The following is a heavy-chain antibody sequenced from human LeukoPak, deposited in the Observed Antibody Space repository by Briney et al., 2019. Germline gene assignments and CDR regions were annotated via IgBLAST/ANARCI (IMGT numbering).Heavy chain of an antibody. CDR2: IYYSGST. D-gene: IGHD2-2*02. Sequence: SQTLSLTCTVSGGSISSGDYYWSWIRQPPGKGLEWIGYIYYSGSTYYNPSLKSRVTISVDTSKNQFSLKLSSVTAADTAVYYCARTDTVVVPAAISWFDPWGQGTLVTVSS. CDR1: GGSISSGDYY. J-gene: IGHJ5*02. CDR3: ARTDTVVVPAAISWFDP. V-gene: IGHV4-30-4*08.